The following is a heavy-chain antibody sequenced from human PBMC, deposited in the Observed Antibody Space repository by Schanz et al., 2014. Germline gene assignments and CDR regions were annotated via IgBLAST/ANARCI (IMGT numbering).Heavy chain of an antibody. CDR2: ISTGRSL. Sequence: EVQLVESGGGLVKPGGSLRLSCAASGFTFSSYSLAWVRQARGNGLEWVSFISTGRSLYYADSVKGRFTISRDNAKNSVFLQMSSLRVEDTGLYFCARDPVEGAPTPYYFDSWGPGTLVTVSS. CDR1: GFTFSSYS. D-gene: IGHD1-26*01. V-gene: IGHV3-21*02. J-gene: IGHJ4*02. CDR3: ARDPVEGAPTPYYFDS.